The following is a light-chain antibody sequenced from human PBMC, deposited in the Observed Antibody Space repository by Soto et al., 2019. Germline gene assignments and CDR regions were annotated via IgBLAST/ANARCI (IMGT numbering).Light chain of an antibody. CDR2: DAS. J-gene: IGKJ1*01. V-gene: IGKV1-5*01. CDR1: QSISSW. Sequence: DIQMTQSPSTLSASVGDRVTVTCRASQSISSWLAWYQQKPGKAPKLLIYDASSLESGVPSGFSGSGSGTEFTLTISSLQPDDFATYYCQQYNSYSQTFGQGTKVDIK. CDR3: QQYNSYSQT.